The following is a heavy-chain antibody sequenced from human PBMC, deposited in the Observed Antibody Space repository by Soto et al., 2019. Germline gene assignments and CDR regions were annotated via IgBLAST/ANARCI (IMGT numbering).Heavy chain of an antibody. CDR2: ISSNSDSI. D-gene: IGHD3-9*01. CDR3: ARAECSSPDCLTAYYSYGLDV. CDR1: GFNFEIYH. Sequence: GGSLRLSCEASGFNFEIYHMNWVRQAPGKGLEWVSSISSNSDSIFYGDSVKGRFTISRDNAGNSLFLQMNSLRAEDTAVYYCARAECSSPDCLTAYYSYGLDVWGQGSTVTVS. J-gene: IGHJ6*02. V-gene: IGHV3-21*01.